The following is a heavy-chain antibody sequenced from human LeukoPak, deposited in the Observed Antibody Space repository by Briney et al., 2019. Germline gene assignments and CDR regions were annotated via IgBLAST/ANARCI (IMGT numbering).Heavy chain of an antibody. V-gene: IGHV4-38-2*01. CDR2: IYHSGST. Sequence: SETLSLTCAVSGYSISSGYYWGWSRQPPGKGLEWIGSIYHSGSTYYNPSVKSRVTISVDTSKNQFSLKLSSVTAADTAVYYCARHPTSSGTKKGSWFDPWGQGTLVTVSS. CDR1: GYSISSGYY. CDR3: ARHPTSSGTKKGSWFDP. J-gene: IGHJ5*02. D-gene: IGHD3-10*01.